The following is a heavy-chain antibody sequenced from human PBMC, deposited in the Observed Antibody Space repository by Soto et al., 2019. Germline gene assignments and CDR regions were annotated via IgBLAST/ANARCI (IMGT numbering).Heavy chain of an antibody. CDR2: IYPGDSET. CDR1: GYTFSNFW. J-gene: IGHJ4*02. Sequence: PGESLKISCQCSGYTFSNFWIAWVRQLPGKGLEYMGIIYPGDSETRYSPSFHGKFTISADRSIGTAYLQWSSLEASDSAFYFCARSPRSSPYFDYWGQGALVTVSS. V-gene: IGHV5-51*01. D-gene: IGHD6-13*01. CDR3: ARSPRSSPYFDY.